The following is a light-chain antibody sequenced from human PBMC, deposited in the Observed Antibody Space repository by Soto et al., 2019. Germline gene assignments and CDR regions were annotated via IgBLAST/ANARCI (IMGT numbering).Light chain of an antibody. CDR3: SSYTSSSTVV. Sequence: QSALTQRASVSGSPGQSITTSCTGTSSDVGGYNYVSWYQQHPGKAPKLMIYDVSNRPSGVSNRFSGSKSGNTASLTISGLQAEDEADYYCSSYTSSSTVVFGGGTKLTVL. V-gene: IGLV2-14*01. CDR1: SSDVGGYNY. J-gene: IGLJ2*01. CDR2: DVS.